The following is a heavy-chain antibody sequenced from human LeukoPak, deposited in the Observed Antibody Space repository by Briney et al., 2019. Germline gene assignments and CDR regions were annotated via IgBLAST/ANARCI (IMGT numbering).Heavy chain of an antibody. Sequence: PSETLSLTCTVSGFSVSDPLSYWGWVRQPPGQGLDWIAEINFIGRTSYNSSLNSRATMSVDTSKNQFSLKMTSLTAADTAVYFCARLTKGRYFDYIFAFWGQGILVTVSS. D-gene: IGHD3-9*01. V-gene: IGHV4-39*01. J-gene: IGHJ4*02. CDR2: INFIGRT. CDR1: GFSVSDPLSY. CDR3: ARLTKGRYFDYIFAF.